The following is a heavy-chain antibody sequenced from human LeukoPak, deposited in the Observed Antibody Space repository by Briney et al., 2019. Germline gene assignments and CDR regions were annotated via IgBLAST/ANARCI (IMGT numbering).Heavy chain of an antibody. D-gene: IGHD3-9*01. J-gene: IGHJ6*02. CDR1: GYTFTSYG. CDR3: ARAPPRYYDILTGYYSHYYYGMDV. V-gene: IGHV1-18*01. CDR2: ISAYNGNT. Sequence: ASVKVSCKASGYTFTSYGISWVRQAPGQGLEWMGWISAYNGNTNYAQKLQGRVTMTTDTSTSTAYMELRSQRSDDTAVYYCARAPPRYYDILTGYYSHYYYGMDVWGQGTTVTVSS.